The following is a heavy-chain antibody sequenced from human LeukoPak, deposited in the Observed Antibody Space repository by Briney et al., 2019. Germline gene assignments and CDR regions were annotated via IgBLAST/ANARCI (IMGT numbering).Heavy chain of an antibody. CDR3: AREDYGDYLPVY. CDR2: IYYSGST. D-gene: IGHD4-17*01. Sequence: KPSETLSLTCTVSGGSISSGDYYWSWIRQPPGKGLEWIGYIYYSGSTYYNPSFKSRVTISVDTSKNQFSLKLSSVTAADTAVYYCAREDYGDYLPVYWGQGTVVTVSS. J-gene: IGHJ4*02. CDR1: GGSISSGDYY. V-gene: IGHV4-30-4*01.